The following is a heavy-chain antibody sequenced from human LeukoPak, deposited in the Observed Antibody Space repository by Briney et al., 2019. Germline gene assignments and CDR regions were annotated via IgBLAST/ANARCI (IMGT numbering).Heavy chain of an antibody. CDR2: IYYSGST. J-gene: IGHJ4*02. D-gene: IGHD5-24*01. V-gene: IGHV4-59*12. CDR1: GGSISSYY. Sequence: SETLSLTCTVSGGSISSYYWSWIRQPPGKGLEWIGYIYYSGSTNYNPSLKSRVTISVDTSKNQFSLKLSSVTAAGTAVYYCARGGMATISFDYWGQGTLVTVSS. CDR3: ARGGMATISFDY.